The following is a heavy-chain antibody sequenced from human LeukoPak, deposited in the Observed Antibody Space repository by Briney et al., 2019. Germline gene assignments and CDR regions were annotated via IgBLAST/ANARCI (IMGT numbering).Heavy chain of an antibody. Sequence: GGSLRLSCAASGFTFSSYGMHWVRRAPGKGLEWVAVIWYDGSNKYYADSVKGRFTISRDNSKNTLYLQINSLRAEDTAVYYCARGTDLPTDYWGQGTLVTVSS. J-gene: IGHJ4*02. V-gene: IGHV3-33*01. CDR1: GFTFSSYG. CDR3: ARGTDLPTDY. CDR2: IWYDGSNK. D-gene: IGHD3/OR15-3a*01.